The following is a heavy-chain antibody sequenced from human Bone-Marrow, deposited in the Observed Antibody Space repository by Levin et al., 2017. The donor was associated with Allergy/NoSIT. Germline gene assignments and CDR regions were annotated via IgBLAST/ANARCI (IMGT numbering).Heavy chain of an antibody. CDR3: ARVKDGYVYGYNNLYYMDA. CDR1: GASVSNNH. D-gene: IGHD5-18*01. Sequence: SETLSLTCTVSGASVSNNHWTWIRQPPVKGLEWIGYVDFSGSVHYNPSLMSRATMSVDKSKNQLSLILTSVTAADTAVYYCARVKDGYVYGYNNLYYMDAWAKGTTVTVS. J-gene: IGHJ6*03. CDR2: VDFSGSV. V-gene: IGHV4-59*02.